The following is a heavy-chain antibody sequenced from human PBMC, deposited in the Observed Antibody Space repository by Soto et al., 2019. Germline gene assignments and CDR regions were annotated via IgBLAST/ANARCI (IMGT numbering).Heavy chain of an antibody. CDR2: ISAYNGNT. D-gene: IGHD3-9*01. J-gene: IGHJ6*02. V-gene: IGHV1-18*01. CDR3: ARDLYDILTGYYLLHYYYYYGMDV. CDR1: GYTFTSYG. Sequence: QVQLVQSGAEVKKPGASVKVSCKASGYTFTSYGISWVRQAPGQGLEWMGWISAYNGNTNYAQKLKGRVTMTTDTSTSTAYMELRSLRSDDTAVYYCARDLYDILTGYYLLHYYYYYGMDVWGQGTTVTVSS.